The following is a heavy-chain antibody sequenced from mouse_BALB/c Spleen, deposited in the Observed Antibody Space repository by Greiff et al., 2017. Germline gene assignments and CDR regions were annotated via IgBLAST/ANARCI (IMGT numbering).Heavy chain of an antibody. CDR1: GFTFSSYA. V-gene: IGHV5-6-5*01. Sequence: EVQLVESGGGLVKPGGSLKLSCAASGFTFSSYAMSWVRQTPEKRLEWVASISSGGSTYYPDSVKGRFTISRDNARNILYLQMSSLRSEDTAMYYCARGRDYDEGAWFAYWGQGTLVTVSA. CDR3: ARGRDYDEGAWFAY. J-gene: IGHJ3*01. CDR2: ISSGGST. D-gene: IGHD2-4*01.